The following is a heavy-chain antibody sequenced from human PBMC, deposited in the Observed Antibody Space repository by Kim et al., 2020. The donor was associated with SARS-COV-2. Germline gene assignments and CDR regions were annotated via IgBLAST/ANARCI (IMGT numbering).Heavy chain of an antibody. CDR2: ITYDGRKK. V-gene: IGHV3-30*18. J-gene: IGHJ4*02. D-gene: IGHD4-17*01. CDR3: AKEGYSDYVTLDY. Sequence: GGSLRLSCAASGFTLNIYAMPWVRQAPGKGLEWVADITYDGRKKYYAHSVKGRFTISRDNSKNTLYLQMNSLSVEDTALYYCAKEGYSDYVTLDYWGQGTLVTVSP. CDR1: GFTLNIYA.